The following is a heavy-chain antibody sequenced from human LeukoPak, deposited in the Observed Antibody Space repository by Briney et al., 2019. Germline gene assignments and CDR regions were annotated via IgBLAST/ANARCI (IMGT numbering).Heavy chain of an antibody. D-gene: IGHD6-19*01. J-gene: IGHJ4*02. CDR3: ARASGCYDY. CDR1: GFSLSTYC. Sequence: GSSLTLSCAASGFSLSTYCMHWVRQAPGKGLEGVAVIWLDGSNKYYADSVKGRFTLTRDNSKDTPYLQMNSLRADDSAVYYCARASGCYDYWGRGTLVTVSS. CDR2: IWLDGSNK. V-gene: IGHV3-33*03.